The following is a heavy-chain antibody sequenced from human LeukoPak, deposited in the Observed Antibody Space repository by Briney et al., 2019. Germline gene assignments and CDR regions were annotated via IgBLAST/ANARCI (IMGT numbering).Heavy chain of an antibody. CDR2: IYYSGDT. CDR3: ARSRNYYDSSGYYFPYYYYMDV. D-gene: IGHD3-22*01. V-gene: IGHV4-39*01. CDR1: SGSISSSGYY. Sequence: PSETLSLTCTVSSGSISSSGYYWCWIRQPPGKGLEWAGSIYYSGDTYYNPSLETRVSMSVDTSKTQFSLKLSSVTAADTAVYYCARSRNYYDSSGYYFPYYYYMDVWGKGTTVTVSS. J-gene: IGHJ6*03.